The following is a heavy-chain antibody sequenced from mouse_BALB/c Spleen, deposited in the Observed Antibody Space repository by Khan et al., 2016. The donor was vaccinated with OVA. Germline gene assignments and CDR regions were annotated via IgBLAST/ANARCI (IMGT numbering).Heavy chain of an antibody. V-gene: IGHV3-2*02. D-gene: IGHD2-3*01. CDR3: AGDGSRDNDAMDY. J-gene: IGHJ4*01. Sequence: EVQLQESGPGLVNPSQSLSLTCTVTGYSITSDYAWNWIRQFPGNKLEWMGYINYSGSTNYNPAFKSRISFTRDTSKNQFILQLNSVTTEDTATYDCAGDGSRDNDAMDYWGQGTSVTVSS. CDR1: GYSITSDYA. CDR2: INYSGST.